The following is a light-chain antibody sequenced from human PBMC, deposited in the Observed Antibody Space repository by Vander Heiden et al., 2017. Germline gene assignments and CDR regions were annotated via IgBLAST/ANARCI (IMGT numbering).Light chain of an antibody. CDR1: QSLLHSNGYNY. Sequence: DIVMTQSPLSLPVTPGEPASISCRSSQSLLHSNGYNYLDWYLQKPGQSPQLLIYLGSNRASGVPDRFSRSGSGTDFTLKISRVEAEDVGVYYCRRAPQTRLTFGGGTKVEIK. J-gene: IGKJ4*01. CDR2: LGS. CDR3: RRAPQTRLT. V-gene: IGKV2-28*01.